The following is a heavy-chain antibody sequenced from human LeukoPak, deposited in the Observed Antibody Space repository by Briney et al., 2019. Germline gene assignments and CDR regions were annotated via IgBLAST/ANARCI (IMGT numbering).Heavy chain of an antibody. CDR1: GFTFSSYG. J-gene: IGHJ4*02. Sequence: GGSLRLSCAASGFTFSSYGMHWVRQAPGKGLEWVAVIWYDGSNKYYADSVKGRFTISRDNSKNTLYLQMNSLRAEDTAVYYCARTWGYAYYFDYWGQGTLVTVSS. V-gene: IGHV3-33*01. D-gene: IGHD5-18*01. CDR2: IWYDGSNK. CDR3: ARTWGYAYYFDY.